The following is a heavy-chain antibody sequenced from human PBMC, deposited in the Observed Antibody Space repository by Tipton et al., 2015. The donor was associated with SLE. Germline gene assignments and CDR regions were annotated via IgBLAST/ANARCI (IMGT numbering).Heavy chain of an antibody. CDR2: INHSGTT. Sequence: TLSLTCAVYGGSFSGYYWSWIRQPPGKGRGWIGEINHSGTTNYNPSLKGRVTISVDTPKNQFSLKLSSLTAADTAVYYCARLEYCSSTSCPDGYFQHWGQGTLVTVSS. CDR1: GGSFSGYY. CDR3: ARLEYCSSTSCPDGYFQH. V-gene: IGHV4-34*01. D-gene: IGHD2-2*01. J-gene: IGHJ1*01.